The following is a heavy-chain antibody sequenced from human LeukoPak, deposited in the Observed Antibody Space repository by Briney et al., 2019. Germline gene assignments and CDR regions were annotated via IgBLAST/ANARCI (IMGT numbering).Heavy chain of an antibody. CDR3: AKRGVVIRVILVGFHKEAYYFDS. Sequence: PSGGSLRLSCAVSGITLSNYGMSWVRQAPGEGLEWVAGISDSGGRTTYADSVKGRFTMSRDNPKNTLYLQMNSLGAEDTAVYFCAKRGVVIRVILVGFHKEAYYFDSWGQGALVTVSS. J-gene: IGHJ4*02. CDR2: ISDSGGRT. V-gene: IGHV3-23*01. D-gene: IGHD3-22*01. CDR1: GITLSNYG.